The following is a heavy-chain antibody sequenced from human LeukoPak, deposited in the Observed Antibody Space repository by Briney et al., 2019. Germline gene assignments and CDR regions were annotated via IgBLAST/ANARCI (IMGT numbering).Heavy chain of an antibody. J-gene: IGHJ4*02. D-gene: IGHD2-2*01. CDR3: ARRPWLYCSSTSCHAPFDY. V-gene: IGHV4-39*01. CDR2: IYYSGST. CDR1: GGSISTSDRY. Sequence: SETLSLTCTVSGGSISTSDRYWGWIRQPPGKGLEWIGSIYYSGSTYYNPSLKSRVTISVDTSKNQFSLKLSSVTAADTAVYYCARRPWLYCSSTSCHAPFDYWGQGTLVTVSS.